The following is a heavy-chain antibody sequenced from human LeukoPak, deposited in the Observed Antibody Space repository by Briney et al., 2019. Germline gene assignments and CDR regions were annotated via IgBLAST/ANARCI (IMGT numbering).Heavy chain of an antibody. Sequence: PSETLSLTCTVSVGSISSYYWSWIRHPPGKGLEWIGYIYYSGSTNYNPSLKSRVTISVDTSKNQFSLKLSSVTAADTAVYYCARHVHWFGELLGAFDIWGQGTMVTVSS. CDR3: ARHVHWFGELLGAFDI. CDR1: VGSISSYY. V-gene: IGHV4-59*08. CDR2: IYYSGST. D-gene: IGHD3-10*01. J-gene: IGHJ3*02.